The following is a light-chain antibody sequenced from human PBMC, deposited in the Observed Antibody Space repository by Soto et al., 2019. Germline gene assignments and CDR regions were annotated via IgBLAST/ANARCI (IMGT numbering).Light chain of an antibody. CDR2: AAS. J-gene: IGKJ5*01. CDR1: QGISSY. V-gene: IGKV1-9*01. CDR3: QQSFRSPIT. Sequence: DIQLTQSPSFLSASVGDRVTITCRASQGISSYLAWYQQKPGTAPELLIYAASTLQSGVPSRFSGSGSGTEFTLTIRSLQPEDFATYYCQQSFRSPITFGQGTRLEI.